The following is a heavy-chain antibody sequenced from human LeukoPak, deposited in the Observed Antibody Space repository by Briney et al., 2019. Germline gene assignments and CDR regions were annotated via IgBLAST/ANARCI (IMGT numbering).Heavy chain of an antibody. J-gene: IGHJ4*02. CDR1: GGSISSGSYY. Sequence: SQTLSLTCTVSGGSISSGSYYWSWIRQPAGKGLEWIGRIYTSGSTNYNPSLKSRVTISVDTSKDQFSLKLSSVTAADTAVYYCAREDSSSWYTNFDYWGQGTLVTVSS. CDR2: IYTSGST. D-gene: IGHD6-13*01. V-gene: IGHV4-61*02. CDR3: AREDSSSWYTNFDY.